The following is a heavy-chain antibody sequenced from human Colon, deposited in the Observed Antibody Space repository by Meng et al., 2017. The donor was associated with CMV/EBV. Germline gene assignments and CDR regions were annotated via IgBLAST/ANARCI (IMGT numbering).Heavy chain of an antibody. CDR1: GFTFSSYE. Sequence: GGSLRLSCAASGFTFSSYEMNWVRQAPGQGLEWVAVISSAGDETYYADSVKGRFIVSRDNAKNTLFLQINGLGAEDTAVYYCAKNLFVPPAIMSVFAPNDYWGQGTLVTVSS. V-gene: IGHV3-23*01. D-gene: IGHD2-2*02. CDR3: AKNLFVPPAIMSVFAPNDY. CDR2: ISSAGDET. J-gene: IGHJ4*02.